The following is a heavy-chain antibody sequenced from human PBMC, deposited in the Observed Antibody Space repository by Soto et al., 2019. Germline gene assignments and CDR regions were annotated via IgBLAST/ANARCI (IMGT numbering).Heavy chain of an antibody. CDR1: GVSIHNSHSF. D-gene: IGHD2-21*01. J-gene: IGHJ5*01. CDR3: GRVVEGATRHTDPDS. Sequence: QVHLQESGPGLVKPSETLSLTCTVSGVSIHNSHSFWAWIRQPPGKGLQFIASVYHNGGAHYNSSLKCRVNIAGATANNQVSLTMRSLTAADTACYYCGRVVEGATRHTDPDSWGQGILVTVSS. V-gene: IGHV4-39*01. CDR2: VYHNGGA.